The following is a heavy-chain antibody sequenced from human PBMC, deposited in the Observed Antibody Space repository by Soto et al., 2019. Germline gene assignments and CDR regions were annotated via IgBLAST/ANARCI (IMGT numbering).Heavy chain of an antibody. CDR3: AAELGFGKLSVV. V-gene: IGHV1-69*05. D-gene: IGHD3-10*01. Sequence: GASVKVSCKASGDTFKNCVISWVRQAPGQGLEWMGGIIPLFGTTDFAQRFQGRLTITTDEPTTTAYMELSRLRSEDTATYYCAAELGFGKLSVVWGQGTTVTVSS. J-gene: IGHJ6*02. CDR1: GDTFKNCV. CDR2: IIPLFGTT.